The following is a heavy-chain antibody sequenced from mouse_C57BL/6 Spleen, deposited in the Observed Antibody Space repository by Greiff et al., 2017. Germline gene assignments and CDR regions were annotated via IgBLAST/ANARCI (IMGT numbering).Heavy chain of an antibody. CDR3: ARSFITTRYFDV. CDR1: GYTFTSYG. Sequence: QVQLQQSGAELARPGASVKLSCKASGYTFTSYGISWVKQRTGQGLEWIGEIYPRSGNTYYNEKFKGKATLTADKSSSTAYMELRSLTSEDSAVYFCARSFITTRYFDVWGTGTTVTVSS. D-gene: IGHD1-1*01. CDR2: IYPRSGNT. V-gene: IGHV1-81*01. J-gene: IGHJ1*03.